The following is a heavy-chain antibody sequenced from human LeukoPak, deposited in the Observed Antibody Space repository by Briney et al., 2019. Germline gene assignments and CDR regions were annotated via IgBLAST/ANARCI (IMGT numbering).Heavy chain of an antibody. CDR3: AREYCSSTSCYLYYYYGMDV. CDR1: GYTFTGYY. Sequence: ASVKVSCKASGYTFTGYYMHWVRQAPGQGLEWMGWINPNSGGTNYAQKFQGRVTMTRDTSISTAYMELSRLRSDDTAEYYCAREYCSSTSCYLYYYYGMDVWGQGTTVTVSS. J-gene: IGHJ6*02. D-gene: IGHD2-2*01. V-gene: IGHV1-2*02. CDR2: INPNSGGT.